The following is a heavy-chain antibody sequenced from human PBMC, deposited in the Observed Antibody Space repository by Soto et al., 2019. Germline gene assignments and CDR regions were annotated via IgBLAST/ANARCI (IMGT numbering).Heavy chain of an antibody. CDR1: GGSISGYY. J-gene: IGHJ5*02. CDR2: IYYSGST. CDR3: ARDPSGYGGWFDP. V-gene: IGHV4-59*01. Sequence: QVQLQESGPGLVKPSETLSLTCTVSGGSISGYYWSWIRQPPGKGLEWIGYIYYSGSTNYNPSLKSRVPISVHTSKTQCSLKLSSVTAADTAVYYCARDPSGYGGWFDPWGQGTLVTVSS. D-gene: IGHD6-25*01.